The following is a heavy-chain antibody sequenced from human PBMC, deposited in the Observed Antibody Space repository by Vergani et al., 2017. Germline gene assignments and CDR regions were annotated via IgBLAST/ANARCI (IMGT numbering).Heavy chain of an antibody. D-gene: IGHD3-22*01. Sequence: QVQLQESGPGLVKPSETLSLTCTVSGGSISSYYWSWIRQPPGKGLEWIGYIYYSGSTNYNPSLKSRVTISVDTSKNQFSLKLSSVTAADTSVYYCARRVFDSSGYYSGYYYYMDVWGKGP. CDR2: IYYSGST. J-gene: IGHJ6*03. V-gene: IGHV4-59*01. CDR1: GGSISSYY. CDR3: ARRVFDSSGYYSGYYYYMDV.